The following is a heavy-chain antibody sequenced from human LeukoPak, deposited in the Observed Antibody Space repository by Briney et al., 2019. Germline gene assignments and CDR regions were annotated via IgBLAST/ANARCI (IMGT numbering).Heavy chain of an antibody. CDR3: ARVYYSNSYDYWYFDL. CDR1: GGSFSGYY. Sequence: SETLSLTCAVYGGSFSGYYWSWIRQPPGKGLEWIGEINHSVSTNYNPSLKSRVTISVDTSKNQFSLKLSSVTAADTAVYYCARVYYSNSYDYWYFDLWGRGTLVTVSP. CDR2: INHSVST. D-gene: IGHD6-13*01. V-gene: IGHV4-34*01. J-gene: IGHJ2*01.